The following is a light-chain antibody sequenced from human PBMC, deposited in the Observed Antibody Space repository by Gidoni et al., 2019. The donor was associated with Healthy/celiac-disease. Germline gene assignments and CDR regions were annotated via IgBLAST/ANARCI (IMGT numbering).Light chain of an antibody. CDR2: AAS. CDR3: QPSYSTPPT. CDR1: QSISSY. Sequence: DIQMTQSPSSMSASVGDRVTITCRASQSISSYLNWYQQKPGNAPKLLIYAASSLPSGVPSRFSGSGSGTYFTLTISILQPEDFATYYCQPSYSTPPTLGPGTKVDSK. J-gene: IGKJ3*01. V-gene: IGKV1-39*01.